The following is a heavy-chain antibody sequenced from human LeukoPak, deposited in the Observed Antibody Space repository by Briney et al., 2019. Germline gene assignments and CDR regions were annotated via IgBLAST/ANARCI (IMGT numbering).Heavy chain of an antibody. V-gene: IGHV3-23*01. CDR2: ISGSGGST. Sequence: PGGSLRLSCAASEFTFSSYAMNWVRQAPGKGLEWVSAISGSGGSTYYADSVKGRFTISRDNSKNTLYLQMNSLRAEDTAVYYCAKDGGLWVSAHWGDSWGRGTLVTVSS. D-gene: IGHD7-27*01. J-gene: IGHJ4*02. CDR1: EFTFSSYA. CDR3: AKDGGLWVSAHWGDS.